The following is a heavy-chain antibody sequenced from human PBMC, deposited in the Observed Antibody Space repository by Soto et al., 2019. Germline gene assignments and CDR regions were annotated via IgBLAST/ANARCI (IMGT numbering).Heavy chain of an antibody. J-gene: IGHJ3*02. V-gene: IGHV3-49*03. CDR2: IRSKAYGGTT. D-gene: IGHD3-22*01. Sequence: GGSLRLSCTASGFTFGDYAMSWFRQAPGKGLEWVGFIRSKAYGGTTEYAASVEGRFTISRDDSKSIAYLQMNSLKTEDTAVYSCPRGDYSDSSGHSDAFDIWGPGTMVTVSS. CDR3: PRGDYSDSSGHSDAFDI. CDR1: GFTFGDYA.